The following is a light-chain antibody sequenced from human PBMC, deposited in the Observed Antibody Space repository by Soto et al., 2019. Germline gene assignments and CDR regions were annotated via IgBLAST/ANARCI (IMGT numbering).Light chain of an antibody. J-gene: IGKJ2*01. CDR1: QGISNY. V-gene: IGKV1-27*01. CDR2: AAS. CDR3: QKYNSAPYT. Sequence: DIQMTQSPSSLSASVGDRVTITCRASQGISNYLAWYQQKPGKVPKLLIYAASTLQSGVPSRFSGSVSGTDFTLTISSLLPEDVATYYCQKYNSAPYTFVQGTKLEIK.